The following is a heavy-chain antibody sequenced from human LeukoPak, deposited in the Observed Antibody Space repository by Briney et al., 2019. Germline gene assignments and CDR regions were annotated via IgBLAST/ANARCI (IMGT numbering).Heavy chain of an antibody. CDR2: INQDGGTT. CDR3: TKERQGPNQYHMDV. J-gene: IGHJ6*03. CDR1: GFTFSSLW. V-gene: IGHV3-7*01. D-gene: IGHD1-1*01. Sequence: GGSLRLSCAAFGFTFSSLWMSWVRQAPGRGPEWVANINQDGGTTYYVASVKGRFTISRDNAKNSLSLQMSSLRAEDTAVYYRTKERQGPNQYHMDVWGKGTTVTVSS.